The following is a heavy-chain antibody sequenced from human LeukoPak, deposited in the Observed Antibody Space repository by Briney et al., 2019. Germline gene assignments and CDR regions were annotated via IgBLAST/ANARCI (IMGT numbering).Heavy chain of an antibody. J-gene: IGHJ6*03. CDR2: ISAYNGNT. V-gene: IGHV1-18*01. CDR1: GYTFTSYG. D-gene: IGHD3-3*01. Sequence: ASVKVSCKASGYTFTSYGISWVRQAPGQGLEWMGWISAYNGNTNYAQKLQGRVTMTTDTSTSTAYMERRSLRSDDTAVYYCARWVWSGYYYYYYFMDGWGKGTTVTVSS. CDR3: ARWVWSGYYYYYYFMDG.